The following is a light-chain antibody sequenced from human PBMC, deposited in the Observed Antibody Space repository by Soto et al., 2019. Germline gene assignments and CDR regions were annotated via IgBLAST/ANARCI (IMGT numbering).Light chain of an antibody. CDR3: QQRSDWPIT. CDR1: QSVSNY. V-gene: IGKV3-11*01. Sequence: EIVLTQSPATLSLSPGERATLSCRASQSVSNYLAWYQQKPGQAPRLLMYDGSKRATGNPARFSGSESGTGLTLTISSLEPEDFAVYYCQQRSDWPITVRQGTRLDIK. CDR2: DGS. J-gene: IGKJ5*01.